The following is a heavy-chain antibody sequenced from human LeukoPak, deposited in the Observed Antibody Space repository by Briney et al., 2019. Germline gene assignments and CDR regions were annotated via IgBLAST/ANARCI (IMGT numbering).Heavy chain of an antibody. CDR1: GITFSTHA. Sequence: GGSLRLSCAASGITFSTHAMTWVRQAPGKGLEWVSGISGSGGSTNYADSVKGRFTISRDNAKNSLYLQMNSLRAEDTAVYYCARGKWSTRHWGQGTLVTVSS. CDR2: ISGSGGST. CDR3: ARGKWSTRH. J-gene: IGHJ4*02. D-gene: IGHD2-15*01. V-gene: IGHV3-23*01.